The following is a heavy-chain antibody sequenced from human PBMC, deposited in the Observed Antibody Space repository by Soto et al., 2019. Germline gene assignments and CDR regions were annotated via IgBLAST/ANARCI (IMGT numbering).Heavy chain of an antibody. D-gene: IGHD5-18*01. CDR2: INHSGST. V-gene: IGHV4-34*01. CDR3: ARGPRGYSYGTTKYYFDY. J-gene: IGHJ4*02. Sequence: SETLSLTCAVYGGSFSGYYWSWIRQPPGKGLEWIGEINHSGSTNYNPSLKSRVTISVDTSKNQFSPKLSAVTAADTAVYYCARGPRGYSYGTTKYYFDYWGQGTLVTVSS. CDR1: GGSFSGYY.